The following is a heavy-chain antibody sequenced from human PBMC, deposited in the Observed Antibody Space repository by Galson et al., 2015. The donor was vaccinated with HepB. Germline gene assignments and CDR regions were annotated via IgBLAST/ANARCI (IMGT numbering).Heavy chain of an antibody. CDR3: ARGDGSIWYSY. Sequence: SLRLSCAASGFTFSSYTMNWVRQAPGKGLEWVAAIKQDGSEKYYVDSVKGRFTISRDNAKNSLDPQMNSLRADDTAVYYCARGDGSIWYSYWGQGILVTVSS. D-gene: IGHD6-13*01. CDR2: IKQDGSEK. J-gene: IGHJ4*02. V-gene: IGHV3-7*03. CDR1: GFTFSSYT.